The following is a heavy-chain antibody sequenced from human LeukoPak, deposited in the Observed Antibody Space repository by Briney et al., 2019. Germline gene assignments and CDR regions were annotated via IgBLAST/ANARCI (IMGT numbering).Heavy chain of an antibody. Sequence: GGSLRLSCTASGFSLGDHAMSWFRQAPGKGLEWVAFIRSKAHGGSTENAASVKGRFTISRDDSRNIAYLQMNSLKTEDTAVYYCTSDKGSSWFEEWFDPWGQGTLVTVSS. CDR1: GFSLGDHA. CDR2: IRSKAHGGST. V-gene: IGHV3-49*03. CDR3: TSDKGSSWFEEWFDP. J-gene: IGHJ5*02. D-gene: IGHD6-13*01.